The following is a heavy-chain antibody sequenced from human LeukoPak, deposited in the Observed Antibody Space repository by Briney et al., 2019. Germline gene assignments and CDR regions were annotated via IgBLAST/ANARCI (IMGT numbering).Heavy chain of an antibody. J-gene: IGHJ4*02. D-gene: IGHD2-2*01. CDR3: ARTNQPFDY. V-gene: IGHV4-39*01. Sequence: PSETLSLTCTVSGGSISSSSYYWGWIRQPPGKGLEWIGSIYYSGSTYYNPSLKSRVTISVVTSKNQFSLKLSSVTAADTAVYYCARTNQPFDYWGQGTLVTVSS. CDR2: IYYSGST. CDR1: GGSISSSSYY.